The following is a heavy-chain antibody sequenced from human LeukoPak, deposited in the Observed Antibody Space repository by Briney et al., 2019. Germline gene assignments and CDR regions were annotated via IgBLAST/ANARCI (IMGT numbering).Heavy chain of an antibody. D-gene: IGHD5-24*01. Sequence: GGSLRLSCAASGFTLSSYWMSWVRRAPGKGLEWVANIKQDGSEKYYVDSVKGGFTISRDNANNSLYLQMNSLRAEDTAVYYCARDGFFGMATIFDYWGQGTLVTVSS. CDR2: IKQDGSEK. V-gene: IGHV3-7*04. J-gene: IGHJ4*02. CDR1: GFTLSSYW. CDR3: ARDGFFGMATIFDY.